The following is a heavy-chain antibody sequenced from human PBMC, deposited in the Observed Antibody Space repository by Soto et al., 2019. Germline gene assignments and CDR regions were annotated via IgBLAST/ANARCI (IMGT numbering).Heavy chain of an antibody. CDR1: GFTFSSQT. V-gene: IGHV3-23*01. J-gene: IGHJ4*01. CDR2: ISGSGGST. CDR3: ARGYNSGWYYFGY. D-gene: IGHD6-19*01. Sequence: GGSLRLSCAASGFTFSSQTMSWVRQAPGKGVEWVSSISGSGGSTYYADSVKGRFTISRDNSKNTQYLQMNSLRAEDTAVYYCARGYNSGWYYFGYWGQGTLVTVSS.